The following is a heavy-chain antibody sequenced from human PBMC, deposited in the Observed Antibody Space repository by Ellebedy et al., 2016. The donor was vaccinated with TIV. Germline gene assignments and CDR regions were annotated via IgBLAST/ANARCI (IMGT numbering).Heavy chain of an antibody. CDR1: GGSINRDY. D-gene: IGHD4-17*01. CDR2: TSHTGTT. V-gene: IGHV4-59*01. Sequence: SETLSLXXNVSGGSINRDYWNWIRQPPGKGLEWIGYTSHTGTTNYNPSLKSRVTISVDTSKNQFSLKLSSVTAADTAVYYCASSPYGDYGIGYWGQGTLVTVSS. J-gene: IGHJ4*02. CDR3: ASSPYGDYGIGY.